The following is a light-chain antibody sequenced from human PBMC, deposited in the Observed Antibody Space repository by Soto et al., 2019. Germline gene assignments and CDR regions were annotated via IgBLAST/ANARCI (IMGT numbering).Light chain of an antibody. J-gene: IGKJ2*01. CDR1: QSINSE. Sequence: EIVMTQSPATLSLSPGERAALSCRASQSINSELAWYQQKPGQPPRLLIYGASTRATGVPARFTGSESGSEFTLTISGLKSEDFAVYYCQQGHNWPITFGQVTRLEI. CDR2: GAS. V-gene: IGKV3-15*01. CDR3: QQGHNWPIT.